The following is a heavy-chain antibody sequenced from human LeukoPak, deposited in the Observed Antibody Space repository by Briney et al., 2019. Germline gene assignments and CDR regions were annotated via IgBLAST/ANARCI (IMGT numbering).Heavy chain of an antibody. CDR3: ARAVLEMATITYYMDV. Sequence: SETLSLTCTVSGGSISSHYWSWIRQPPGKGLEWIGYIYYSGSTNYNPSLKSRVTISVDTSKNQFSLKLSSVTAADTAVYYCARAVLEMATITYYMDVWGKGTTVTVSS. V-gene: IGHV4-59*11. D-gene: IGHD5-24*01. CDR1: GGSISSHY. J-gene: IGHJ6*03. CDR2: IYYSGST.